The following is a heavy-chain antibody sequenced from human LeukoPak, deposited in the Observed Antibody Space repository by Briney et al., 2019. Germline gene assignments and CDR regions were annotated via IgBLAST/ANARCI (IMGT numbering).Heavy chain of an antibody. CDR1: GYTFTDYY. J-gene: IGHJ4*02. Sequence: GASVKVSCKASGYTFTDYYMHWVRQAPGQGLEWMGWTNPNSGGTKYAQKFQGRVTMTRDTSISTAYMELSRLTYDDTAVYYCAGLPRYNWNEPLDYWGQGTLVTVSS. CDR3: AGLPRYNWNEPLDY. D-gene: IGHD1-20*01. CDR2: TNPNSGGT. V-gene: IGHV1-2*02.